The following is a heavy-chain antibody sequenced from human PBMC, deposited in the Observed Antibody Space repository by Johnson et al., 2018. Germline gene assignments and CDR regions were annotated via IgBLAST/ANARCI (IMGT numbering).Heavy chain of an antibody. J-gene: IGHJ1*01. D-gene: IGHD3-22*01. CDR1: GFTFSNYG. CDR3: ARDYDDSSGYPEYFQH. CDR2: ISYAGSKK. Sequence: QVQLVQSGGGVVQXGRSLRLSCVASGFTFSNYGMHWVRQAPGKGLEWVAVISYAGSKKYSADSGKGRFTISRDNAKNSLYLQMNSLRAEDTAVYYCARDYDDSSGYPEYFQHWGQGTLVTVSS. V-gene: IGHV3-30*03.